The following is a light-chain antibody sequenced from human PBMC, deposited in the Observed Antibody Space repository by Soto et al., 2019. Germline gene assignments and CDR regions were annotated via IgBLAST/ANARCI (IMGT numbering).Light chain of an antibody. CDR2: SAS. CDR1: QSLNRN. CDR3: QHYNDWPPAFT. Sequence: EILMTQSPATLSVSPGERATLSCRASQSLNRNLAWYQQKPGQATRLIIYSASTRDSGIPARFSGSGSGTEFTLTISSLQSEDFALYYCQHYNDWPPAFTFGPGTKVDL. V-gene: IGKV3D-15*01. J-gene: IGKJ3*01.